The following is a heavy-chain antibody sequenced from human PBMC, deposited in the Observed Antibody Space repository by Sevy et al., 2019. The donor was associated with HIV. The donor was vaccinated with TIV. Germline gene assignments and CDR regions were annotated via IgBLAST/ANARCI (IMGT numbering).Heavy chain of an antibody. Sequence: GSLRLSCAASGFTFSKYCMSWVRQPPGKGLEWVSTLSFGCGEINYAVSVKGRFTISRDNSKSSVYLQMNNLRPEDTAVYYCAREGCTKPHDYWGQGTLVTVSS. V-gene: IGHV3-23*01. CDR3: AREGCTKPHDY. D-gene: IGHD2-8*01. CDR2: LSFGCGEI. CDR1: GFTFSKYC. J-gene: IGHJ4*02.